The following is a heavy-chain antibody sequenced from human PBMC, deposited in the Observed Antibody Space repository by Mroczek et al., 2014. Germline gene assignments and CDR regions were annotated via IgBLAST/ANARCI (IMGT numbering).Heavy chain of an antibody. D-gene: IGHD3-3*01. Sequence: GKKPGASVKVSCKASGYTFTGYYMHWVRQAPGQGLEWMGWINPNSGGTNYAQKFQGRVTMTRDTSISTAYMELSRLRSDDTAVYYCARFWSGYYRAGGDFDYWGQGTLVTVSS. V-gene: IGHV1-2*02. J-gene: IGHJ4*02. CDR3: ARFWSGYYRAGGDFDY. CDR1: GYTFTGYY. CDR2: INPNSGGT.